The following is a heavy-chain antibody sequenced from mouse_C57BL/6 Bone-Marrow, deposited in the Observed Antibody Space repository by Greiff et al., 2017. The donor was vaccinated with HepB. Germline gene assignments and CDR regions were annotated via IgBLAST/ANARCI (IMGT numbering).Heavy chain of an antibody. CDR1: GYTFTSYW. D-gene: IGHD1-1*01. Sequence: QVQLQQPGAELVKPGASVKLSCKASGYTFTSYWMHWVKQRPGQGLEWIGMIHPNSGSTNYNEKFKSKATLTVDKSSSTAYMQLSSLTSEDSAVYYCAREEITTVVAPHFDYWGQGTTLTVSS. CDR2: IHPNSGST. V-gene: IGHV1-64*01. J-gene: IGHJ2*01. CDR3: AREEITTVVAPHFDY.